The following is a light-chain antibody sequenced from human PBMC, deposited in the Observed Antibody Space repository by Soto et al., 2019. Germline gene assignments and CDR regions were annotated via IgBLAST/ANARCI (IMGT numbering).Light chain of an antibody. CDR3: SSYSISTAYL. Sequence: QSVLTQPASVSGSPGQSITISCTGTSSDVGGYDYVSWYQIHPGKAPKLMVFEVSNRPSGVSYRFSGSRSGNTASLTISGLQAEDEADYFCSSYSISTAYLFGTGTKVTVL. J-gene: IGLJ1*01. CDR1: SSDVGGYDY. V-gene: IGLV2-14*01. CDR2: EVS.